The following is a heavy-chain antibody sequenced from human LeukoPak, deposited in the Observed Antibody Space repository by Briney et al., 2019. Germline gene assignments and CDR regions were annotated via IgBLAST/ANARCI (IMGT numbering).Heavy chain of an antibody. V-gene: IGHV1-69*06. CDR2: IIPIFGTA. CDR3: ERDEISQSFGELSAKYYHYYMYA. J-gene: IGHJ6*03. CDR1: GGTFSSYA. Sequence: ASVKVSCKGSGGTFSSYAISWVRQPPGQGLEWMGGIIPIFGTAHYAQKFQGRVTITADKSTSTGYMELSSLKSEDTVVYYCERDEISQSFGELSAKYYHYYMYAPGKGTRVTVSS. D-gene: IGHD3-10*01.